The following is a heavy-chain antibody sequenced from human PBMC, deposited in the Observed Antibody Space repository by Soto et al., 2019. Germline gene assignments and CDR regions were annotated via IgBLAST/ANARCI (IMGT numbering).Heavy chain of an antibody. CDR3: ARGSGTDTGDALDI. D-gene: IGHD2-21*02. CDR1: GFTFTRHS. CDR2: ISGTATFI. J-gene: IGHJ3*02. Sequence: EVQLVESGGGLVKPGGSLRLSCAASGFTFTRHSMNWVRQALGKGLVWVSCISGTATFIYYSDSVKGRFTISRDDAKTSLYLQMNSLTAEDTAVYYCARGSGTDTGDALDIWGSGTMVTVSS. V-gene: IGHV3-21*01.